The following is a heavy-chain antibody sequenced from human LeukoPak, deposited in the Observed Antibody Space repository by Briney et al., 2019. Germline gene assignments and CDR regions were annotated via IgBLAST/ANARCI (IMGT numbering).Heavy chain of an antibody. Sequence: ASVKVSCKASGYTFTGYYMHCVRQAPGQGLEWMGWINPNSGGTNYAQKFQGRVTMTRDTSISTAYMELSRLRSDDTAVYYCARDLVTMVRGVSQIWGQGTLVTVSS. CDR3: ARDLVTMVRGVSQI. V-gene: IGHV1-2*02. CDR1: GYTFTGYY. CDR2: INPNSGGT. J-gene: IGHJ4*02. D-gene: IGHD3-10*01.